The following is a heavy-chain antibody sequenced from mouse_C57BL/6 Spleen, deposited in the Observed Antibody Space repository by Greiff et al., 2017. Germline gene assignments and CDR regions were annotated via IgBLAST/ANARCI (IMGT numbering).Heavy chain of an antibody. CDR2: IYPSDSET. D-gene: IGHD1-2*01. V-gene: IGHV1-61*01. Sequence: QVQLQQPGAELVRPGSSVKLSCKASGYTFTSYWMAWVKQRPGQGLEWIGNIYPSDSETHYNQKFKDKATLTVDKSSSTAYMQLSSLTSEDSAVYYCAITTAGNWYFDVWGTGTTVTVSS. J-gene: IGHJ1*03. CDR3: AITTAGNWYFDV. CDR1: GYTFTSYW.